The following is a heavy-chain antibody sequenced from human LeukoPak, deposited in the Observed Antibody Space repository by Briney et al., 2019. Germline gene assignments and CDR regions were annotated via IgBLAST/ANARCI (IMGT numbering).Heavy chain of an antibody. CDR3: ARLYCGSTSCYNGEVDY. Sequence: ASVKVSCKASGYTFTSYYMHWVRQAPGQGLEWMGIINPSGGSTSYAQKFQGRVTMTRDTSTSTVYMELSSLRSEDTAVYYCARLYCGSTSCYNGEVDYWGQGTLVTVSS. J-gene: IGHJ4*02. D-gene: IGHD2-2*02. CDR2: INPSGGST. V-gene: IGHV1-46*01. CDR1: GYTFTSYY.